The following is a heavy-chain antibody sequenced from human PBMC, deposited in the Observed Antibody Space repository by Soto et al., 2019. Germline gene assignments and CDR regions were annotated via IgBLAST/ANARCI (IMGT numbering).Heavy chain of an antibody. J-gene: IGHJ4*02. D-gene: IGHD6-13*01. Sequence: SETLSLTCTVSGDSISGGDYYWNWIRQPPGKGLEWIGYIYDSGSTSYNPSLKSRVTISVDTSKNQFSLKLSSVTAADTAMYYCARGVQPPNYFDLWGQGTQVTVSS. CDR3: ARGVQPPNYFDL. V-gene: IGHV4-30-4*01. CDR2: IYDSGST. CDR1: GDSISGGDYY.